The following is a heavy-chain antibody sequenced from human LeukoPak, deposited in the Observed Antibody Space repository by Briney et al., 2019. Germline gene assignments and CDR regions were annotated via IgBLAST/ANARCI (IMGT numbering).Heavy chain of an antibody. V-gene: IGHV4-39*02. J-gene: IGHJ4*02. Sequence: SETLSLTCTVSGGSISSSSYYWGWIRQPPGKGLEWIGSIYYSGSTYYNPSLKSRVTISVDTSKNQFSLKLSSVTAADTAVYYCARDKDYYGSGSYFGYWGQGTLVTVSS. CDR1: GGSISSSSYY. CDR3: ARDKDYYGSGSYFGY. CDR2: IYYSGST. D-gene: IGHD3-10*01.